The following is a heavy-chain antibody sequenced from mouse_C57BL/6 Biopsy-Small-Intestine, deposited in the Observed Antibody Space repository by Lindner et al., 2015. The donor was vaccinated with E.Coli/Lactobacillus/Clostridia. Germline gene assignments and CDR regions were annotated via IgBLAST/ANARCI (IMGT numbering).Heavy chain of an antibody. J-gene: IGHJ4*01. CDR1: GHTFTSYD. CDR2: IYPGDGSS. V-gene: IGHV1-85*01. D-gene: IGHD2-5*01. Sequence: VQLQESGPELVKPGASVKLSCKASGHTFTSYDINWVKQRPGQGLEWIGWIYPGDGSSWYNENFKGKATLTVDKSSSTAYMELRSLTSEDTAVYYCARNSNYRGYYYAMDYWGQGTSVTVSS. CDR3: ARNSNYRGYYYAMDY.